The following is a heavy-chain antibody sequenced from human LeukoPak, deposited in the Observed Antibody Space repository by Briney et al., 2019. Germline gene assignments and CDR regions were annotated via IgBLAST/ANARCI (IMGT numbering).Heavy chain of an antibody. CDR2: IRYDGSNK. D-gene: IGHD3-22*01. CDR3: AKAWFDYDSSGYWPLNNAFDI. CDR1: GFTFSSYG. V-gene: IGHV3-30*02. J-gene: IGHJ3*02. Sequence: GGSLRLSCAASGFTFSSYGMHWVRQAPGKGLEWVAFIRYDGSNKYYADSVKGRFTISRDNSKNTLYLQMNSLRAEDTAVYYCAKAWFDYDSSGYWPLNNAFDIWGQGTMATASS.